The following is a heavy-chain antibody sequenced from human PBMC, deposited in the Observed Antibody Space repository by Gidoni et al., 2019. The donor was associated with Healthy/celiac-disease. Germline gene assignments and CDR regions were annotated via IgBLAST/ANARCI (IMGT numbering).Heavy chain of an antibody. CDR2: IYPGDSDT. Sequence: EVQLVQSGAEVTKPGQSLKISCKGSGYSFTSYWIVWVRQMPGKGLEWMGIIYPGDSDTRYSPSFQGQVTISADKSISTAYLQWSSLKASDTAMYYCAQSGATISDAFDIWGQGTMVTVSS. J-gene: IGHJ3*02. CDR1: GYSFTSYW. CDR3: AQSGATISDAFDI. D-gene: IGHD5-12*01. V-gene: IGHV5-51*03.